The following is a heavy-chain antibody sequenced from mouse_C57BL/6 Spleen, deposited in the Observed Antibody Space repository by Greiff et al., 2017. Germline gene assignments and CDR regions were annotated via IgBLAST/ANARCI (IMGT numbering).Heavy chain of an antibody. CDR2: IWSGGST. Sequence: QVQLQQSGPGLVQPSQSLSITCTVSGFSLTSYGVHWVRQSPGKGLEWLGVIWSGGSTDYNAAFISRLSISKDNSKSQVFFQMNSLQADDTAIYDCARYGSFYWYFDVWGTGTTVTVSS. J-gene: IGHJ1*03. CDR1: GFSLTSYG. V-gene: IGHV2-2*01. CDR3: ARYGSFYWYFDV. D-gene: IGHD1-1*01.